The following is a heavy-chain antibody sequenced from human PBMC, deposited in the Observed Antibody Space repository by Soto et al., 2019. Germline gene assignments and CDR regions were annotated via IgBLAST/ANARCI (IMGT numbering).Heavy chain of an antibody. CDR2: ISAYNGNT. Sequence: QVQLVQSGAEVKKPGASVKVSCKASGYTFTSYGISWVRQAPGQGLEWMGWISAYNGNTNYAQKLQGRVTMTTDTSASAAYSERTSLRSDDTPVYYCARDKGDGSGSYYGYCGEGTLVTVSS. V-gene: IGHV1-18*01. CDR1: GYTFTSYG. CDR3: ARDKGDGSGSYYGY. D-gene: IGHD3-10*01. J-gene: IGHJ4*02.